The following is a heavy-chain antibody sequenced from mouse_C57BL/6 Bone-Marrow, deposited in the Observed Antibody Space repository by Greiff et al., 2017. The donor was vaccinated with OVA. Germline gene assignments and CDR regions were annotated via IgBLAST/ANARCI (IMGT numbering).Heavy chain of an antibody. CDR2: INPNNGGT. Sequence: EVQLQQSGPELVKPGASVKISCKASGYTFTDYYMTWVKQSHGKSLEWIGAINPNNGGTSYNQKFKGKATLTVDKSSSTAYMELLSLTSEDSAVYYCATHLLCLRRYAMDYWGQGTSVTVSS. V-gene: IGHV1-26*01. D-gene: IGHD2-2*01. CDR1: GYTFTDYY. J-gene: IGHJ4*01. CDR3: ATHLLCLRRYAMDY.